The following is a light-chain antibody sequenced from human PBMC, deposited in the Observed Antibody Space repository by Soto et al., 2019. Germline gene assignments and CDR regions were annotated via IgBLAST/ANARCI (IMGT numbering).Light chain of an antibody. J-gene: IGLJ1*01. CDR2: EVS. V-gene: IGLV2-14*01. Sequence: QSVLTQPASVSGSPGQSITISCTGTSSDIGHYDYVSWYQQHPGKAPKLMIYEVSNRPSGVSNRFSGSKSGNTASLTISGLQAEDEADYYCSSYTSSSPYVFGTGTKVTVL. CDR3: SSYTSSSPYV. CDR1: SSDIGHYDY.